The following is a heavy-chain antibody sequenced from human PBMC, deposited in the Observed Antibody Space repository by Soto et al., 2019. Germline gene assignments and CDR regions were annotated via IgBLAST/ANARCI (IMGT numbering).Heavy chain of an antibody. V-gene: IGHV4-61*01. CDR3: ARDRESRSSSYRYYYGMDV. CDR1: GGSVSSGSYY. D-gene: IGHD6-6*01. J-gene: IGHJ6*02. CDR2: IYYSGST. Sequence: SETLSLTCTVSGGSVSSGSYYWSWIRQPPGKGLEWIGYIYYSGSTNYNPSLKSRVTISVDTSKNQFSLKLSSVTAADTAVYYCARDRESRSSSYRYYYGMDVWGQGTPVTVSS.